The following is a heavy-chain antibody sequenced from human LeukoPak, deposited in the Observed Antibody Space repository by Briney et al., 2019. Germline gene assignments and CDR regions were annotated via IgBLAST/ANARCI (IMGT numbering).Heavy chain of an antibody. CDR1: GFTFSSYA. D-gene: IGHD3-10*01. CDR3: AKDLLRYYYGSGSYRYGMDV. Sequence: GRSLRLSCAASGFTFSSYAMHWVRQAPGKGLEWVAVISYDGSNKYYADSVKGRFTISRDNSKNALYLQMNSLRAEDTAVYYCAKDLLRYYYGSGSYRYGMDVWGQGTTVTVSS. J-gene: IGHJ6*02. CDR2: ISYDGSNK. V-gene: IGHV3-30-3*01.